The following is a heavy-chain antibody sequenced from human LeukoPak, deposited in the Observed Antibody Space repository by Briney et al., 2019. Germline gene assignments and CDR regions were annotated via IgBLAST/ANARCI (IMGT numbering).Heavy chain of an antibody. Sequence: GGSLRLSCAASGFTFSSYEMNWVRQAPGKGLEWVANIKQDGSEKYYVDSVKGRFTISRDDTKNSLYLQMNSLRADDTAMYFCARGYSSSLDYWGQGTLVTVSS. J-gene: IGHJ4*02. CDR3: ARGYSSSLDY. V-gene: IGHV3-7*04. CDR2: IKQDGSEK. D-gene: IGHD6-6*01. CDR1: GFTFSSYE.